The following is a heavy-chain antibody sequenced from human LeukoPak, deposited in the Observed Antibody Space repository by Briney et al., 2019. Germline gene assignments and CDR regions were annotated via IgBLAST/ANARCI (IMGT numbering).Heavy chain of an antibody. CDR3: TTGDTAMYDY. CDR1: GFTFSNAW. CDR2: IKSKTDGGTT. V-gene: IGHV3-15*01. J-gene: IGHJ4*02. Sequence: GGSLRLSCAASGFTFSNAWISWVRQPPGEGLEWVGRIKSKTDGGTTDYAAPGKGRFTISRDDSKNTLYLQMNSLKTEDTAVYYCTTGDTAMYDYWGQGTLVTVSS. D-gene: IGHD5-18*01.